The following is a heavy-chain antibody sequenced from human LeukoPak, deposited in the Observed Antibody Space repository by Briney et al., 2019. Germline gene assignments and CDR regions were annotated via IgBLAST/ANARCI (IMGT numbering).Heavy chain of an antibody. V-gene: IGHV3-33*06. CDR2: MWSDGTNQ. CDR1: QFRFPFSHYG. J-gene: IGHJ4*02. CDR3: AKDAQRGFDYSNSLEY. D-gene: IGHD4-11*01. Sequence: GKSLTLSCVASQFRFPFSHYGMHWVRQAPGRGLEWVAVMWSDGTNQYYADSVKGRFTISRDNSKNTVYLQMNSLRAEETAVYFCAKDAQRGFDYSNSLEYWGQGTLVTVSS.